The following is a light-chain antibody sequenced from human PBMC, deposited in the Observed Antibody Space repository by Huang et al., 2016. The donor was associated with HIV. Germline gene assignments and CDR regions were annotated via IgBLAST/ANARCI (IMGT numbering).Light chain of an antibody. Sequence: DIQMTQSPSSLSASVGDRVTITCRASQSISSYLLWYQQRPGKAPKLLIFGASSLQSGVPSRFSGSGSGTDFTLTISSLQPEDFVTYYCQQSYSYPRTFGQGTKVEI. CDR2: GAS. CDR3: QQSYSYPRT. V-gene: IGKV1-39*01. CDR1: QSISSY. J-gene: IGKJ1*01.